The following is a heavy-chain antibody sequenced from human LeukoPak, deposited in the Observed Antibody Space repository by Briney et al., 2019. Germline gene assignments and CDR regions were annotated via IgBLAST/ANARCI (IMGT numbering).Heavy chain of an antibody. D-gene: IGHD3-9*01. CDR2: IIPIFGTA. J-gene: IGHJ6*03. CDR1: GGTFSSYA. CDR3: AGLDVLTGYHYYYYYMDV. Sequence: GSSVKVSCKASGGTFSSYAISWVRQAPGQGLEWMGGIIPIFGTANYAQKVQGRVTITTDESTSTAYMELSSLRSEDTAVYYCAGLDVLTGYHYYYYYMDVWGKGTTVTVSS. V-gene: IGHV1-69*05.